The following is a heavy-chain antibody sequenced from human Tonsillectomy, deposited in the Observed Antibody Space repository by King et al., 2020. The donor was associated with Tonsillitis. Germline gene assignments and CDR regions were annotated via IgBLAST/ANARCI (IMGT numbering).Heavy chain of an antibody. CDR2: IYPGDSHT. V-gene: IGHV5-51*03. CDR1: GNSFTSHW. J-gene: IGHJ4*02. D-gene: IGHD4-17*01. Sequence: VQLVESGAEVKKPGESLKISCKVSGNSFTSHWVGWVRQMPGKGLEWMGIIYPGDSHTRYSPSFQGQVTISADKSINTAYLQWSSLKASDSGIYYCARLRRLNYGDLLPDYWGQGTLVTVSA. CDR3: ARLRRLNYGDLLPDY.